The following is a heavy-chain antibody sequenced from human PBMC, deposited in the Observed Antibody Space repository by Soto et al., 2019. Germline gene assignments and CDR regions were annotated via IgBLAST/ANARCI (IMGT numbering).Heavy chain of an antibody. V-gene: IGHV1-46*01. CDR3: ARETWLVRRNDPFDI. Sequence: QVQLVQSGAEVKKPGASVKVSCKASGYTFINYYMHWVRQAPGQGLEWMGIINPNGGSTTYAQKFQGRVTLTRDTVTNTVNMELSSLRSEDTAVYYCARETWLVRRNDPFDIWGQGTMVTVSS. J-gene: IGHJ3*02. CDR2: INPNGGST. CDR1: GYTFINYY. D-gene: IGHD6-19*01.